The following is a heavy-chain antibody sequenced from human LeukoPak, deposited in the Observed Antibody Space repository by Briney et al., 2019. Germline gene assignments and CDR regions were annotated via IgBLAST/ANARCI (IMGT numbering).Heavy chain of an antibody. CDR3: ARGGGGSGSLGRNVVDV. CDR2: ISYDGIDK. Sequence: PGGSLRLSCAASGFTFSSYGMLWVRQAPGKGLEWVSLISYDGIDKYYADSVKGRFTISRDNSKYTLYLQMNSLRAEDAAVYYCARGGGGSGSLGRNVVDVWGQGTTGTVSS. V-gene: IGHV3-30*03. CDR1: GFTFSSYG. J-gene: IGHJ6*02. D-gene: IGHD3-22*01.